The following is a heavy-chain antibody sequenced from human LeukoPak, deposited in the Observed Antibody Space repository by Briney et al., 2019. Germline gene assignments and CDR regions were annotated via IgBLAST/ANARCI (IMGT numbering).Heavy chain of an antibody. V-gene: IGHV3-23*01. CDR3: ANDVLYDNSHYHANYVLH. CDR2: IRGSGHRT. Sequence: PGGSLRLSCAPSAFTPTSYAMKCVRQAPGKGLEWVSVIRGSGHRTNYADSVKGRFTISRDNSRNTLHLQMKSLRAEDTAVYYRANDVLYDNSHYHANYVLHWGQGALVTVSS. CDR1: AFTPTSYA. D-gene: IGHD3-22*01. J-gene: IGHJ1*01.